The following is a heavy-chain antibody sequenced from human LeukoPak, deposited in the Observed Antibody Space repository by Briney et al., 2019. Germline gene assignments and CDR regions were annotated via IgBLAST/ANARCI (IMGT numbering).Heavy chain of an antibody. J-gene: IGHJ4*02. V-gene: IGHV3-53*01. CDR3: ANYDILTGYFDY. CDR1: GFTVSSNY. D-gene: IGHD3-9*01. CDR2: IYSGGST. Sequence: SGGSLRLSCAASGFTVSSNYMSWVRQAPGKGLERVSVIYSGGSTYYADSVKGRFTISRDNSKNTLYLQMNSLRAEDTAVYYCANYDILTGYFDYWGQGTLVTVSS.